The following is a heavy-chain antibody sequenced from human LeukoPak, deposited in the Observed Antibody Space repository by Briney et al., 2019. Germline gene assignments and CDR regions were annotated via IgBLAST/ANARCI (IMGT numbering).Heavy chain of an antibody. CDR2: ISSSSSYI. CDR3: AKDPYYDYYMDV. D-gene: IGHD2-15*01. V-gene: IGHV3-21*01. CDR1: GFTFSSYS. J-gene: IGHJ6*03. Sequence: GGSLRLSCAASGFTFSSYSMNWVRQAPGKGLEWVSSISSSSSYIYYADSVKGRFTISRDNAKNSLYLQMNSLRAEDTAVYYCAKDPYYDYYMDVWGKGTTVTVSS.